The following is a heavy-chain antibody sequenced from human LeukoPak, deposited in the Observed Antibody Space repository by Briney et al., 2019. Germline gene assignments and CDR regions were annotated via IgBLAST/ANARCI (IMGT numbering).Heavy chain of an antibody. Sequence: PSETLSLTCTVSGGSISSYYWSWIRQPPGKGLDWIGYIYHTGTTNYNPSLKSRVTMSVDTSKNQFSLKLSSVTAADTAVYYCARNTAALSHTTIWGQGTLVTVFS. D-gene: IGHD6-13*01. J-gene: IGHJ4*02. CDR2: IYHTGTT. CDR3: ARNTAALSHTTI. CDR1: GGSISSYY. V-gene: IGHV4-59*08.